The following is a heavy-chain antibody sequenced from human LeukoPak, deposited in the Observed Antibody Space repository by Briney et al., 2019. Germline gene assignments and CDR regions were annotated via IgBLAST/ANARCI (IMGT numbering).Heavy chain of an antibody. V-gene: IGHV4-59*11. J-gene: IGHJ3*02. CDR2: ITNSGTT. CDR3: ARDPGQYGSGARGAFDI. Sequence: PSETLSLTCNVSGESISSHYWSWTRQSPGKGLEWIGYITNSGTTKFNPSLKSRVTISRDTSKNQISLRLSSVTAADTAVYYCARDPGQYGSGARGAFDIWGQGTMVTVSS. D-gene: IGHD3-10*01. CDR1: GESISSHY.